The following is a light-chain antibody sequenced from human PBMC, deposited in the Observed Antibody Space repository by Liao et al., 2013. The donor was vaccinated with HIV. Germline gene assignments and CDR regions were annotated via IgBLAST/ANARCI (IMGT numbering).Light chain of an antibody. CDR3: QVWDSSSDHVV. CDR2: YDF. Sequence: YVPAQPPSVSVAPGKTAIITCGGNNIGSKTVHWYQQKPGQAPVLVINYDFGRPSGIPARFSGSNSGNTATLTISRVEAGDEADYFCQVWDSSSDHVVFGGGTKLTVL. J-gene: IGLJ3*02. CDR1: NIGSKT. V-gene: IGLV3-21*04.